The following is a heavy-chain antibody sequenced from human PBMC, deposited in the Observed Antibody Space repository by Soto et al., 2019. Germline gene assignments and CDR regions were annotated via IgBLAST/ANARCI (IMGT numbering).Heavy chain of an antibody. CDR3: ARQSIAARRPGFYYFDY. D-gene: IGHD6-6*01. CDR1: GGSVSSGSYY. V-gene: IGHV4-61*01. CDR2: IYYSGST. J-gene: IGHJ4*02. Sequence: ETLSLTCTVSGGSVSSGSYYWSWIRQPPGKGLEWIGYIYYSGSTNYNPSLKSRVTISVDTSKNQFSLKLSSVTAADTAVYYCARQSIAARRPGFYYFDYWGQGTLVTVS.